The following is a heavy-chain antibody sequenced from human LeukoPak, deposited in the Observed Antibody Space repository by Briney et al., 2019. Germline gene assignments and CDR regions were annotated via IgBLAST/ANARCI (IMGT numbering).Heavy chain of an antibody. CDR1: GFTFSSYS. J-gene: IGHJ4*02. CDR3: ARAPYRGYCSGGSCPYFFDY. CDR2: ISSSSSTI. V-gene: IGHV3-48*02. D-gene: IGHD2-15*01. Sequence: GGSLRLSCAASGFTFSSYSMNWVRQAPGKGLEWVSYISSSSSTIYYADSVKGRFTISRDNAKNSLYLQMNSLRDEDTAVYYCARAPYRGYCSGGSCPYFFDYWGQGTLVTVSS.